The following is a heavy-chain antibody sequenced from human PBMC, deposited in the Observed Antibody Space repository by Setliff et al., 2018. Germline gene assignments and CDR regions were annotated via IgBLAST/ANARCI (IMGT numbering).Heavy chain of an antibody. Sequence: PGGSLRLSCAASGFTFSSFAMAWVRQAPGKGLEWVSAISGAGGNTFSADSLQGRLSISRENAKNSLSLQMDGLRAEDTSVYYCGRDVFDFRTGQGGPWGQGTRVTVSS. J-gene: IGHJ5*02. D-gene: IGHD3-3*01. CDR3: GRDVFDFRTGQGGP. CDR2: ISGAGGNT. CDR1: GFTFSSFA. V-gene: IGHV3-23*01.